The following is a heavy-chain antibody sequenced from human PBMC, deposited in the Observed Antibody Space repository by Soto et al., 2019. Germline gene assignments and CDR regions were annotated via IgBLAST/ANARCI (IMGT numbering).Heavy chain of an antibody. Sequence: SETLSLTCTVSGGSISSGGYYWSWIRQHPGKGLEWIGYIYYSGSTYYNPSLKSRVTISVDTSKNQFSLKLSSVTAADTAVYYCARDRHGGSGWYFDYWGQGTLVTVSS. CDR3: ARDRHGGSGWYFDY. J-gene: IGHJ4*02. D-gene: IGHD6-19*01. CDR1: GGSISSGGYY. V-gene: IGHV4-31*03. CDR2: IYYSGST.